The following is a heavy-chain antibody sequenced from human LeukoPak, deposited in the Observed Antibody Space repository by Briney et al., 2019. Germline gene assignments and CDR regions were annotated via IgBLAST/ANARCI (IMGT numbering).Heavy chain of an antibody. J-gene: IGHJ4*02. CDR3: ARDETLTALFDY. V-gene: IGHV4-39*07. Sequence: SETLSLTCTVSGGSISSSSYYWGWIRQSPGKRLEWIGSIHHGGSTYYNPSLKSRVTISVDTSKNQFSLKVTSVTAADSAVYYCARDETLTALFDYWGQGTLVTVTS. CDR1: GGSISSSSYY. CDR2: IHHGGST.